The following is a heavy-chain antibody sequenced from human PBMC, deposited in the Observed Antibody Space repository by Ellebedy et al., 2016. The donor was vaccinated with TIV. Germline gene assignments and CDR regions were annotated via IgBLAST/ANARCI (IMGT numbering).Heavy chain of an antibody. D-gene: IGHD3-16*01. CDR2: INNDGTTT. V-gene: IGHV3-74*03. Sequence: GGSLRLSCAASGFTFSNYWMRWVRQAPGKGLVWISRINNDGTTTTYVDSVEGRFTISRDNAKNTLHLEMRSLRAEDTAVYYCARTTDVPGVGDWFDSWGQGTLVTVSS. CDR3: ARTTDVPGVGDWFDS. CDR1: GFTFSNYW. J-gene: IGHJ5*01.